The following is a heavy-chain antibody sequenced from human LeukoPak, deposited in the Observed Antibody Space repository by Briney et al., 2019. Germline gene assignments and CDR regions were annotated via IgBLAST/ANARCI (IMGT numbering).Heavy chain of an antibody. CDR2: IYPGDSDT. V-gene: IGHV5-51*03. CDR1: GYSFTSYW. J-gene: IGHJ4*02. D-gene: IGHD6-13*01. CDR3: ARGSSSSRRFYYFNY. Sequence: KPGESLMISCKGSGYSFTSYWIGWVRQMPGKGLEGMGIIYPGDSDTRYNPSFQGQVTISADKSISTAYLQWSSLRASDTAMYYCARGSSSSRRFYYFNYWGQGTLVTVSS.